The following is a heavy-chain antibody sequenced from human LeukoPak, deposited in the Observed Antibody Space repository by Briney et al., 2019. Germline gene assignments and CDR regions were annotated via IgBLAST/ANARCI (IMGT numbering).Heavy chain of an antibody. CDR1: GYTFTGYY. V-gene: IGHV1-2*06. CDR2: INPNSGDT. CDR3: ARALYCSSTSCRSGMDV. D-gene: IGHD2-2*01. J-gene: IGHJ6*02. Sequence: GASVKVSCKASGYTFTGYYVHWVRQAPGQGLEWMGRINPNSGDTNYAQKFQGRVTMTRDTSISTAYMELSRLRSDDTAVYYCARALYCSSTSCRSGMDVWGQGTTVTVSS.